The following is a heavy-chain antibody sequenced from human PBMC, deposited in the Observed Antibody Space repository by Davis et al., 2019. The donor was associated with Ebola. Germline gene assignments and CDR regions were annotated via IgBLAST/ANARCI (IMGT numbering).Heavy chain of an antibody. CDR1: GYTFTSYY. V-gene: IGHV1-46*01. J-gene: IGHJ4*02. CDR2: INPSGGST. CDR3: ARVGYVDIVATGTGDYFDY. Sequence: ASVKVSCKASGYTFTSYYMHWVRQAPGQGLEWMGIINPSGGSTSYAQKFQGRVTMTRDTSTSTVYMELSSLRSEDTAVYYCARVGYVDIVATGTGDYFDYWGQGTLVTVSS. D-gene: IGHD5-12*01.